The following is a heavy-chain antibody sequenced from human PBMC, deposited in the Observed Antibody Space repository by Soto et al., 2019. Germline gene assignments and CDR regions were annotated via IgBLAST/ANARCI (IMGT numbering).Heavy chain of an antibody. CDR1: GGSISSYY. V-gene: IGHV4-59*08. Sequence: SETLSLTCTVSGGSISSYYWSWIRQPPGKGLEWIGYIYYSGSTNYNPSLKSRVTISVDTSKNQFSLKLSSVTAADTAVYYCARVDTIFGVVIAPYGMDVWGQGTTVTVSS. CDR2: IYYSGST. J-gene: IGHJ6*02. D-gene: IGHD3-3*01. CDR3: ARVDTIFGVVIAPYGMDV.